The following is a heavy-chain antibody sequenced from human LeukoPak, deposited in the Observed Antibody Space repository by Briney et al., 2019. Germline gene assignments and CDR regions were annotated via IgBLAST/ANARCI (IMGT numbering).Heavy chain of an antibody. V-gene: IGHV4-61*02. CDR2: IYTSGST. CDR3: ARDPLLDPVAAAGTEGFDY. J-gene: IGHJ4*02. D-gene: IGHD6-13*01. Sequence: SQTLSLTCTVSGGSISSGSYYWSWIRQPAGKGLEWIGRIYTSGSTNYNPSLKCRVTISVDTSKNQFSLKLSSVTAADTAVYYCARDPLLDPVAAAGTEGFDYWGQGTLVTVSS. CDR1: GGSISSGSYY.